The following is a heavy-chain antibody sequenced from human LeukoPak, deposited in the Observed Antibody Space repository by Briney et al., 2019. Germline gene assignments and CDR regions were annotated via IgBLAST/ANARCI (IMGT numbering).Heavy chain of an antibody. D-gene: IGHD1-26*01. J-gene: IGHJ4*02. Sequence: ASVKVSCKASGYTFTSYAVHWVRQAPGQRLEWMGWISAGNGNTKYSQNFQGRVTFISNTSATTAFMELSSLRSEDAAVYYCARDSGSGSNDYWGQGTLVTVSS. V-gene: IGHV1-3*01. CDR3: ARDSGSGSNDY. CDR2: ISAGNGNT. CDR1: GYTFTSYA.